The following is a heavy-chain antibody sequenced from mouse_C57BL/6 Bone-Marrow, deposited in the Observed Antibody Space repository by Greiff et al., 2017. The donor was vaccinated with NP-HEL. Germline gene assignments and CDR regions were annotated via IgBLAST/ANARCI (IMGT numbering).Heavy chain of an antibody. CDR3: AREGTGTGFDY. CDR1: GYTFTSYW. Sequence: QVQLQQPGAELVMPGASVKLSCKASGYTFTSYWMHWVKQRPGQGLEWIGEIDPSDSYTNYNQKFKGKSTLTVDKSSSTAYMQLSSLTSEDSAVYYCAREGTGTGFDYWGQGTTLTVSS. CDR2: IDPSDSYT. J-gene: IGHJ2*01. V-gene: IGHV1-69*01. D-gene: IGHD4-1*01.